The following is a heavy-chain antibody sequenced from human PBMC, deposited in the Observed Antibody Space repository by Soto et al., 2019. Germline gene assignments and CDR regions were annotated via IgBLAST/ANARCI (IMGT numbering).Heavy chain of an antibody. Sequence: GASVKVSCKASGGTFSSNTISWVRQAPGQGLEWMGRIIPILGIANYAQKFQGRVTITADKSTSTAYMELSSLRSEDTAVYYCEVKAATVNALDYWGQGTLVTVSS. J-gene: IGHJ4*02. CDR2: IIPILGIA. CDR1: GGTFSSNT. CDR3: EVKAATVNALDY. V-gene: IGHV1-69*02. D-gene: IGHD2-15*01.